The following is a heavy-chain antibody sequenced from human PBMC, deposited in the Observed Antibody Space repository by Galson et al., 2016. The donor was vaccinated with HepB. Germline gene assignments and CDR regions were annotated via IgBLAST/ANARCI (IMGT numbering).Heavy chain of an antibody. CDR2: ISTITGNP. CDR3: ARDPPGRLLRHFDL. J-gene: IGHJ2*01. CDR1: GYAFTSYT. Sequence: SVKVSCKASGYAFTSYTMNWVRQAPGQGLEWMGWISTITGNPTYAQGFPGRFVFSLDTSVSTAYLQISSLKAEDTAVYYFARDPPGRLLRHFDLWGRGTLVTVSS. V-gene: IGHV7-4-1*02. D-gene: IGHD6-25*01.